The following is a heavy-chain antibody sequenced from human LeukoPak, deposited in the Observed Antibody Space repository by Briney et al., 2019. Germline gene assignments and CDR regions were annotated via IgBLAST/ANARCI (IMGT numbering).Heavy chain of an antibody. Sequence: GSLRLSCAASGFAFTISSMSWVRQPPGKGLEWIGEINHSGSTNYNPSLKSRVTISVDTSKNQFSLKLSSVTAADTAVYYCARGRGDYVCEDFDYWGQGTLVTVSS. J-gene: IGHJ4*02. CDR2: INHSGST. CDR1: GFAFTISS. CDR3: ARGRGDYVCEDFDY. D-gene: IGHD4-17*01. V-gene: IGHV4-34*01.